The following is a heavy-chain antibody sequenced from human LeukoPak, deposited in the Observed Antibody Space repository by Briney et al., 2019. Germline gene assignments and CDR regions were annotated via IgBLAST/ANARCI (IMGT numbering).Heavy chain of an antibody. D-gene: IGHD4-11*01. V-gene: IGHV1-18*01. J-gene: IGHJ6*03. CDR2: MSAFSGYT. CDR1: GYSYSNYA. CDR3: ARAGNSNPPQYYYYYYMDV. Sequence: ASVKVSCKASGYSYSNYAISWVRQAPGQGLEWMGWMSAFSGYTKYAQKLQGRVTMTTDTSTSTAYMELRSLRSDDTAVYYCARAGNSNPPQYYYYYYMDVWGKGTTVTVSS.